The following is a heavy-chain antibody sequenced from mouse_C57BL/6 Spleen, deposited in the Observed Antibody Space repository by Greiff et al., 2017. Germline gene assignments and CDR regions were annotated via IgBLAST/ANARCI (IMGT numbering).Heavy chain of an antibody. CDR3: ASRPYYYGSSPRYVDV. D-gene: IGHD1-1*01. Sequence: VQLQQSGAELMKPGASVKLSCKATGYTFTGYWIEWVKQRPGPGLEWIGEILPGSGSTTYNEKFKGKATFTADNSSNTAYMQLSSLTTEDSAIYDCASRPYYYGSSPRYVDVWGTGTTGTVSS. J-gene: IGHJ1*03. CDR2: ILPGSGST. CDR1: GYTFTGYW. V-gene: IGHV1-9*01.